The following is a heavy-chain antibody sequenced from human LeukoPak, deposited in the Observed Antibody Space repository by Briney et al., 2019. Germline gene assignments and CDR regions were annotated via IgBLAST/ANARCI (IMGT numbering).Heavy chain of an antibody. CDR2: INPNSGGT. CDR3: ARLEYSGSYYMYAGPFDY. Sequence: ASVKVSCKASGYTFTGYYMHWVRQAPGQGLEWMGWINPNSGGTNYAQKFQGRVTMTRDTSISTAYMELSRLRSDDTAVYYCARLEYSGSYYMYAGPFDYWGQGTLVTVSS. CDR1: GYTFTGYY. J-gene: IGHJ4*02. V-gene: IGHV1-2*02. D-gene: IGHD1-26*01.